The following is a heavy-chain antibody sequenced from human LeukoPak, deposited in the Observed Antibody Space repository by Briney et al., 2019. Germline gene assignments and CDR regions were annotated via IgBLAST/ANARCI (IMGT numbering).Heavy chain of an antibody. D-gene: IGHD6-13*01. CDR1: GFTLSDHY. CDR2: TRNKANSYTT. Sequence: GGSLRLSCAASGFTLSDHYMDWVRQAPGKGLEWVGRTRNKANSYTTEYAASVKGRFTISRDDSKNSLYLQMNSLKTEDTAVYYCARDLLRYSSSWGGAFDIWGQGTMVTVSS. J-gene: IGHJ3*02. CDR3: ARDLLRYSSSWGGAFDI. V-gene: IGHV3-72*01.